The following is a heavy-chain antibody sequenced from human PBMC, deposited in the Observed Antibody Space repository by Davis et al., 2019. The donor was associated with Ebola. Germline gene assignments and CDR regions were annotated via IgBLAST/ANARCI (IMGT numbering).Heavy chain of an antibody. CDR3: AGGGGSYAYFPY. CDR1: GFTFSSYA. CDR2: LSASGGNT. D-gene: IGHD1-26*01. J-gene: IGHJ4*02. V-gene: IGHV3-23*01. Sequence: GESLKISCAASGFTFSSYAMSWVRQAPGKNLEWVSALSASGGNTYYADSVKGRFTISRDSFENTLYLQMNSLRVDDTAVYYCAGGGGSYAYFPYWGQGTLVTVSS.